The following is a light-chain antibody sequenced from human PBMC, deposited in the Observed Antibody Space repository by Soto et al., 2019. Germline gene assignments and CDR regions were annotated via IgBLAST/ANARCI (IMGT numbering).Light chain of an antibody. CDR2: GAS. CDR1: QSISNNY. V-gene: IGKV3-20*01. Sequence: EIVLTQSPGTLPLSPGERLNLSCRARQSISNNYLAWYQQKPGQAPRLLIYGASNRATGIPDRFSGSGSGTDFTLTISRLEPEDFAVYYCQQYGSSGTFGQGTKVDIK. CDR3: QQYGSSGT. J-gene: IGKJ1*01.